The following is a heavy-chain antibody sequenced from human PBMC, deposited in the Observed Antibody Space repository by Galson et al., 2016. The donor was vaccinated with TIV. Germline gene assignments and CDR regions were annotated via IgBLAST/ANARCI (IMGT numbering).Heavy chain of an antibody. D-gene: IGHD4-23*01. V-gene: IGHV3-66*02. CDR3: ARERRHSGNECFLYYYYGIDV. CDR1: GLSVSDNY. CDR2: VHTGGNT. Sequence: SLRLSCATSGLSVSDNYMTWFRRAPGQGLEWVAIVHTGGNTNYADSVKGRFTIHRDNSKTTVYLQISRLRAEYTAVYYCARERRHSGNECFLYYYYGIDVWGHGNTVTVSS. J-gene: IGHJ6*02.